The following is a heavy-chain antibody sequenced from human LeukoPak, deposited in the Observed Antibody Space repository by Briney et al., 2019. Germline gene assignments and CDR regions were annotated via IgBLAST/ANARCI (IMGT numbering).Heavy chain of an antibody. CDR1: GFTFSTYS. CDR3: ANNYGDYDY. V-gene: IGHV3-21*01. J-gene: IGHJ4*02. CDR2: ISTSSSYI. D-gene: IGHD4-17*01. Sequence: GGSLRLSCAASGFTFSTYSMTWVRQAPGKGLEWVSSISTSSSYIYYADSVKGRFTISRDNAKNSLYLQMNSLRGEDTAVYYCANNYGDYDYWGQGTLVTVSS.